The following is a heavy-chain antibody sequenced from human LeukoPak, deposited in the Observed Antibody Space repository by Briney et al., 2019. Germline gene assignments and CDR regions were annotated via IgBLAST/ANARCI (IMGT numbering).Heavy chain of an antibody. V-gene: IGHV3-48*04. CDR3: ARCYYDSSGSDFDY. J-gene: IGHJ4*02. D-gene: IGHD3-22*01. CDR2: ISSSSSTI. CDR1: GFTFSSYS. Sequence: PGGSLRLSCAASGFTFSSYSMNWVRQAPGKGLEWVSYISSSSSTIYYADSVKGRFTISRDNAKNSLYLQMNSLRAEDTAVYYCARCYYDSSGSDFDYWGQGTLVTVSS.